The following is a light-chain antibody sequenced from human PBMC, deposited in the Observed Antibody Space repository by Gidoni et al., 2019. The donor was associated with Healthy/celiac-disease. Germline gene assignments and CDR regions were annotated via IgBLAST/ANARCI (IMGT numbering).Light chain of an antibody. CDR2: DAS. CDR3: QQYNSYPRT. CDR1: LSISSW. J-gene: IGKJ1*01. Sequence: DIQITQSPSTLSAYVGDRVTITCRASLSISSWLAWYQQKPGRAPNLLTYDASSLESGVPSRFSGSGSGTEFTLTISSLQPDDFATYYCQQYNSYPRTFGQGTKVGIK. V-gene: IGKV1-5*01.